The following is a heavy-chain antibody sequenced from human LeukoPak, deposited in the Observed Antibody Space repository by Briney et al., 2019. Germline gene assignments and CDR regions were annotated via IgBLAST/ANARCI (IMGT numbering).Heavy chain of an antibody. Sequence: SETLSLTCTVSGGSISSYYWSWIRQPPGKGLEWIGYIYYSGSTNYNPSLKSRVAISVDTSKNQFSLKLSSVTAADTAVYYCARVNLGRYSSSWYFIIDYWGQGTLVTVSS. CDR3: ARVNLGRYSSSWYFIIDY. J-gene: IGHJ4*02. D-gene: IGHD6-13*01. CDR2: IYYSGST. V-gene: IGHV4-59*01. CDR1: GGSISSYY.